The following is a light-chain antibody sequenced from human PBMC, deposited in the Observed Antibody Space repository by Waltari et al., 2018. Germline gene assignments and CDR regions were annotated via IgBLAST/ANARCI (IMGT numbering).Light chain of an antibody. CDR2: EDS. V-gene: IGLV3-10*01. CDR1: LFPKKF. J-gene: IGLJ3*02. CDR3: YSTDNSGHGV. Sequence: SYELTQPPSVSMSPGQTARITCPGELFPKKFHSWFQQKSGQAPVLVIYEDSKRPSGIPEKFSGSSSGTVATLTISGAQLEDEADYYCYSTDNSGHGVFGGGTKVTVL.